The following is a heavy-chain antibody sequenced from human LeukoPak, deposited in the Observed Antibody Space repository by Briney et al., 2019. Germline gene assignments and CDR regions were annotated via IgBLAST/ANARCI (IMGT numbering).Heavy chain of an antibody. J-gene: IGHJ4*02. CDR2: ISSSGSTI. Sequence: GGSLRLSRAASGFTFSDYYMSWIRQAPGKGLEWVSYISSSGSTIYHADSVKGRFTISRDNAKNSLYLQMNSLRAEDTAVYYCARDQNYYGSGSYPYYFDYWGQGTLVTVSS. CDR3: ARDQNYYGSGSYPYYFDY. D-gene: IGHD3-10*01. CDR1: GFTFSDYY. V-gene: IGHV3-11*01.